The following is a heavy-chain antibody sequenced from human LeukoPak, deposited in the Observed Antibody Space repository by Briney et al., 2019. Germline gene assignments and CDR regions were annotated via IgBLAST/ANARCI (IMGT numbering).Heavy chain of an antibody. CDR3: AREDGYKRAFDY. J-gene: IGHJ4*02. CDR1: GGTFSSYA. CDR2: IIPNSGGT. Sequence: ASVKVSCKASGGTFSSYAISWVRQAPGQGLEWMGGIIPNSGGTNYAQKFQGRVTMTSDTSISTAYMELSRLRSDDTAVYYCAREDGYKRAFDYWGQGTLVTVSS. V-gene: IGHV1-2*02. D-gene: IGHD5-24*01.